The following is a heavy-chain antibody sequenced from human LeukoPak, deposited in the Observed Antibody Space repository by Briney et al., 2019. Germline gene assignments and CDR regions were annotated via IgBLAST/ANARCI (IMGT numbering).Heavy chain of an antibody. Sequence: ASVKVSCKASGYTFTGYYMHWVRQAPGQGLEWVGWINSNSGGTNYAQKFQGRVTMTRDTSISTAYTELSRLRSDDTAVYYCARAIYDSSGGYNWFDPWGQGTLVTVSS. CDR3: ARAIYDSSGGYNWFDP. V-gene: IGHV1-2*02. CDR1: GYTFTGYY. CDR2: INSNSGGT. D-gene: IGHD3-22*01. J-gene: IGHJ5*02.